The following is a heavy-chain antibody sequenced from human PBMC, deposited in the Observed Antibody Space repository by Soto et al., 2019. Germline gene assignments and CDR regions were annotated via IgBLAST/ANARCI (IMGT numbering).Heavy chain of an antibody. Sequence: QVQLVESGGGVVQPERSLRLSCVASRFTFSDYGMHWVRQAPGKGLEWVAVIWHGGLKKDYVDSVKGRFTVSRDNSKNTLYLQMNSLRVEDTATYYGARDRGADAPIDFWGQGTLVTVS. CDR3: ARDRGADAPIDF. J-gene: IGHJ4*02. CDR2: IWHGGLKK. CDR1: RFTFSDYG. V-gene: IGHV3-33*01.